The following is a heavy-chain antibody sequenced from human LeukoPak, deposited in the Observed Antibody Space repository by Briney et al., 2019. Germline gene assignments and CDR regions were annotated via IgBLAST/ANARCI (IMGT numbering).Heavy chain of an antibody. J-gene: IGHJ3*02. Sequence: ASVKVSCKASGYTFTSYAMNWVRQAPGQGLEWMGWINTNTGNPTYAQGFTGRFVFSLDTSVSTAYLQISSLKAEDTAVYYCARDSSGYYSVYDAFDIWGQGTMVTVSS. V-gene: IGHV7-4-1*02. CDR3: ARDSSGYYSVYDAFDI. D-gene: IGHD3-22*01. CDR2: INTNTGNP. CDR1: GYTFTSYA.